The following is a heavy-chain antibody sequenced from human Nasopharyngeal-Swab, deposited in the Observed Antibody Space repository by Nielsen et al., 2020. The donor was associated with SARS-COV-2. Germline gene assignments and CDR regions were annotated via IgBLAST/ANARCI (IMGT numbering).Heavy chain of an antibody. J-gene: IGHJ4*02. D-gene: IGHD2-2*01. Sequence: GESLKISCAVSGFPLKNYNMIWVRQAPGKGLEWLSYISVSSLTTYYADSVKGRFTISRDNAKNKLYLQINSLRVEDTAVYYCARWRGSTTWYFDYWGQGTLVTVSS. CDR1: GFPLKNYN. V-gene: IGHV3-48*04. CDR3: ARWRGSTTWYFDY. CDR2: ISVSSLTT.